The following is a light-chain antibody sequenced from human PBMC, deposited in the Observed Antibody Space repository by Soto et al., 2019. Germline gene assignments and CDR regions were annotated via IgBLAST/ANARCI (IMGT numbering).Light chain of an antibody. CDR1: SSDVGAYHY. CDR3: SSYASGSTVV. Sequence: QSALTQPASMSGSPGQSITISCTGTSSDVGAYHYVSWYQHHPGKAPRLMIYDVSYRPSGVSNRFSGSKSGNTASLTISGLQVEDEADYYCSSYASGSTVVFGGGTKVTVL. V-gene: IGLV2-14*03. CDR2: DVS. J-gene: IGLJ2*01.